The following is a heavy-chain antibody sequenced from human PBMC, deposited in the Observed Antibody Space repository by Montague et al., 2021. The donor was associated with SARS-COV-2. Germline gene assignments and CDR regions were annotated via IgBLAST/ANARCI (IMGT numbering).Heavy chain of an antibody. CDR1: DGSVISTYPH. V-gene: IGHV4-61*01. Sequence: SETLSLTCTVSDGSVISTYPHWHWVRQSPGRGLGWIGGYLFHIDTADYNASLRSRVAISVDTSKNQFSLKLTSVTAADTAVYYCTRGIDSYKTGYWGQGIQVTVSS. D-gene: IGHD6-13*01. CDR2: LFHIDTA. J-gene: IGHJ4*02. CDR3: TRGIDSYKTGY.